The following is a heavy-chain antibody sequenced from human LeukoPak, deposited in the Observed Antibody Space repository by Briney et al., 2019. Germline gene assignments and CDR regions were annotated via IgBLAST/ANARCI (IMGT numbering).Heavy chain of an antibody. CDR3: ARLGQLLFLGGDY. V-gene: IGHV4-30-2*01. J-gene: IGHJ4*02. CDR1: GDSISIGGYY. D-gene: IGHD2-2*01. Sequence: TLSLTSTVSGDSISIGGYYWTWIRQPPGKGPEWIGYIYYSGSTYYNSSLKSRATIFIDRSKNQFSLRVSSVTAADTAVYYCARLGQLLFLGGDYWGQGTLVTISS. CDR2: IYYSGST.